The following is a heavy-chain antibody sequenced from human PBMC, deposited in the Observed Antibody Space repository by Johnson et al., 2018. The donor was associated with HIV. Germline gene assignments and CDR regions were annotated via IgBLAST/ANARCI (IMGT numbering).Heavy chain of an antibody. V-gene: IGHV3-13*01. Sequence: VQLVESGGGLIQPGGSLRLSCAASGFTVSSNYMSLVRQAPGKGLEWVAVIGTAGDTYYPGSVKGRFTSSRENAKNSLYLQMNSLRAGDTAVYYCARGYDSSGYYLNAFDIWGQGTMVTVSS. CDR2: IGTAGDT. CDR1: GFTVSSNY. J-gene: IGHJ3*02. CDR3: ARGYDSSGYYLNAFDI. D-gene: IGHD3-22*01.